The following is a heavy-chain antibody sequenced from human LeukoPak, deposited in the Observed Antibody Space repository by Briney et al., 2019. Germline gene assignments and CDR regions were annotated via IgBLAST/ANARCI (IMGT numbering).Heavy chain of an antibody. CDR1: GFTFSSYF. D-gene: IGHD3-9*01. V-gene: IGHV3-30-3*01. J-gene: IGHJ3*02. CDR2: IASDGSHT. Sequence: GGSLRLSCAASGFTFSSYFMHWVRQAPGKGLEWVADIASDGSHTFYVESVKGRFTISRDNSKNTVYLQMNSLRAEDTAVYFCARERQDDILHSGAFDIWGQGRMLSVPS. CDR3: ARERQDDILHSGAFDI.